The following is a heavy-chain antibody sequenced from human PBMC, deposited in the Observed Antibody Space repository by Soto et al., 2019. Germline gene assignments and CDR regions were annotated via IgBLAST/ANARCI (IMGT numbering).Heavy chain of an antibody. V-gene: IGHV4-30-2*05. CDR1: GDSISIGGYS. CDR3: ARGYSSSWFDY. CDR2: IYHGGST. D-gene: IGHD6-13*01. J-gene: IGHJ4*02. Sequence: PSETLSLTCDVSGDSISIGGYSWNWLRQPPGKGLQWIGYIYHGGSTYYNPSLKSRVTISVDRSKNQFSLKLSSVTAADTAVYYCARGYSSSWFDYWGQGTLVTVSS.